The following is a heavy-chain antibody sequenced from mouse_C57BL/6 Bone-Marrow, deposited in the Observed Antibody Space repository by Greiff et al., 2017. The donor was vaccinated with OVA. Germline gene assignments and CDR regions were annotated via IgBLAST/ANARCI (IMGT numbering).Heavy chain of an antibody. CDR2: ISSGGSYT. CDR1: GFTFSSYG. J-gene: IGHJ3*01. Sequence: EVQLQESGGDLVKPGGSLKLSCAASGFTFSSYGMSWVRQTPDQRLEWVATISSGGSYTYYPDSVKGRFTISRDNAKNTLYLQMSSLKSEDTAMYDCARPLYLVAYWGQGTLVTVSA. D-gene: IGHD5-5*01. CDR3: ARPLYLVAY. V-gene: IGHV5-6*01.